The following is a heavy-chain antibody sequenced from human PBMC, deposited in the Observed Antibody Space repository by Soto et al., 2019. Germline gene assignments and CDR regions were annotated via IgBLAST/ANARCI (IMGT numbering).Heavy chain of an antibody. CDR3: AKGIGITMVRGVFDY. CDR1: GFTFSSYG. J-gene: IGHJ4*02. CDR2: ISYDGSNK. Sequence: QVQLVESGGGVVQPGRSLRLSCAASGFTFSSYGMHWVRQAPGKGLEWVAVISYDGSNKHYADSVKGRFTISRDNSKNTLYLQMNSLRAEDTAVYYCAKGIGITMVRGVFDYWGQGTLVTVSS. V-gene: IGHV3-30*18. D-gene: IGHD3-10*01.